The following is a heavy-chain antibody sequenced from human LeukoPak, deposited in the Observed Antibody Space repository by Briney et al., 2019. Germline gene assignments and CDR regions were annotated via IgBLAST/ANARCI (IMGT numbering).Heavy chain of an antibody. CDR3: ARAVAVAGNLYYSGMDV. Sequence: VASVKVSCKASGYTFTSYYMHRVRQAPGQGLEWMGVINPSGGSTSYAQKFQGRVTMTRDTSTSTVYMELSSLRSEDTAVYYCARAVAVAGNLYYSGMDVWGQGTTVTVSS. D-gene: IGHD6-19*01. V-gene: IGHV1-46*01. CDR2: INPSGGST. J-gene: IGHJ6*02. CDR1: GYTFTSYY.